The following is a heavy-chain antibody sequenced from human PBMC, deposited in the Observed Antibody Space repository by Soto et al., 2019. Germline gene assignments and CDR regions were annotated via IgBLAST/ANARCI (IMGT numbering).Heavy chain of an antibody. J-gene: IGHJ3*01. V-gene: IGHV3-30*18. D-gene: IGHD3-22*01. CDR1: GFTFSSYG. CDR3: AKEVRFHYDSRDVDAFDV. CDR2: VSYGGSDQ. Sequence: GGSLRLSCAASGFTFSSYGMHWLRQAPGKGLEWVAVVSYGGSDQFYADSVKGRYTISRDNFKNTVYLQMNSLSAEDTAVYYCAKEVRFHYDSRDVDAFDVWSKGTTVTVSS.